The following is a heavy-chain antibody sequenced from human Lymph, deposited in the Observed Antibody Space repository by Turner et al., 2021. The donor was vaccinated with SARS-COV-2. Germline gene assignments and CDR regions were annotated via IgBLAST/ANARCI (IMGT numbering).Heavy chain of an antibody. D-gene: IGHD2-15*01. CDR1: GFTFSSYS. V-gene: IGHV3-48*02. J-gene: IGHJ6*02. CDR3: ARDRGGYGAYYYGMDV. CDR2: ISISSSTI. Sequence: EVQLVESGGGLVQPGGSLRLSCAASGFTFSSYSMNWVRQAPGKGLEWASYISISSSTIYYADSVKGRVTISRDNAKNSLYLQMNSLRDEDTAVYYCARDRGGYGAYYYGMDVWGQGTTVTVSS.